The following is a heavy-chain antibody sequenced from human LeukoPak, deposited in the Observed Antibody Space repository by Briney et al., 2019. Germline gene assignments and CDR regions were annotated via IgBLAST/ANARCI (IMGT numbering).Heavy chain of an antibody. CDR2: ISGSGDNT. Sequence: GGSLRLSCSVSGFTFSSYVMSWVRQAPGKGLEWVSGISGSGDNTYYADSVRGRFTIFRDSSKNTLFLQMNSLRAEDTAVYSCAKEDSSGHFYFDCWGQGTLVTVSS. V-gene: IGHV3-23*01. CDR3: AKEDSSGHFYFDC. J-gene: IGHJ4*02. CDR1: GFTFSSYV. D-gene: IGHD6-19*01.